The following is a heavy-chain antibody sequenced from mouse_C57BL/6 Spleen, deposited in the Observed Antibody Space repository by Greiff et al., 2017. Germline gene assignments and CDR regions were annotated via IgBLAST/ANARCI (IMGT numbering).Heavy chain of an antibody. CDR3: ARGGYGSTYYLDY. J-gene: IGHJ2*01. V-gene: IGHV1-69*01. CDR2: IDPSASYT. D-gene: IGHD1-1*01. CDR1: GYTFTSYW. Sequence: QVQLQQPGAELVMPGASVKLSCKASGYTFTSYWMHWVKQRPGQGLEWIGGIDPSASYTNYNQKFKGKSTLTVDKSSSTAYMQLSSLTSEDSAVYYCARGGYGSTYYLDYWGQGTTLTVSS.